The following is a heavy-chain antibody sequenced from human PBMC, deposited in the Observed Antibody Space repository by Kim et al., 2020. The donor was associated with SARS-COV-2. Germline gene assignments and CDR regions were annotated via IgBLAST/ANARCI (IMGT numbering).Heavy chain of an antibody. CDR1: GDSVSSNSAA. J-gene: IGHJ4*02. V-gene: IGHV6-1*01. Sequence: SQTLSLTCAISGDSVSSNSAAWHWIRQSPSRGLEWLGRTYYRSKWHNDYAVSVKSRITINPDTSKNQFSLQLNSVTPEDTAVYYCARDLGVIVSGSYQPFDYWGQGTLVTVSS. D-gene: IGHD1-26*01. CDR3: ARDLGVIVSGSYQPFDY. CDR2: TYYRSKWHN.